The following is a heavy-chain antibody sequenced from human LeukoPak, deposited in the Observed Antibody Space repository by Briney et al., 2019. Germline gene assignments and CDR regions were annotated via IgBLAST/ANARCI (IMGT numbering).Heavy chain of an antibody. CDR3: VRSSTIPHYFDY. D-gene: IGHD2-21*01. CDR1: GGSISSGGYY. Sequence: SQTLSLTCTVSGGSISSGGYYWSWIRQHPGKGLEWVGYIYYSGSTYYNPSLKRRVTISVDTSKNQFSLKLSSVTAADTAVYYCVRSSTIPHYFDYWGQGTLVTVSS. V-gene: IGHV4-31*03. J-gene: IGHJ4*02. CDR2: IYYSGST.